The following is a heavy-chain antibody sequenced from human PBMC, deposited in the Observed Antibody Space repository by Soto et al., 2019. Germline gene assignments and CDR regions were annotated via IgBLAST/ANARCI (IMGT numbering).Heavy chain of an antibody. CDR3: VTEARDWYGYYYSGMDV. J-gene: IGHJ6*01. V-gene: IGHV1-18*01. Sequence: SRWVQQDPRQGLEWMGWISAYNGNTNYAQKLQGRVTMTTDTSTSTAYMELRSLRSDDTAVYYCVTEARDWYGYYYSGMDVR. CDR2: ISAYNGNT. D-gene: IGHD3-9*01.